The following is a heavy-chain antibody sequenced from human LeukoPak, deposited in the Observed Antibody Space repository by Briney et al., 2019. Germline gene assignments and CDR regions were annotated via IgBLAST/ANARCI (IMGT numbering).Heavy chain of an antibody. J-gene: IGHJ4*02. CDR2: ISGSGGST. CDR1: GFAVKSSY. Sequence: PGGSLRLSCATSGFAVKSSYMNWVRQASGKGLEWVSAISGSGGSTYYADSVKGRFTISRDNSKNTLYLQMNSLRAEDTAVYYCARDGPYCSSTSCPQFDYWGQGTLVTVSS. CDR3: ARDGPYCSSTSCPQFDY. V-gene: IGHV3-23*01. D-gene: IGHD2-2*01.